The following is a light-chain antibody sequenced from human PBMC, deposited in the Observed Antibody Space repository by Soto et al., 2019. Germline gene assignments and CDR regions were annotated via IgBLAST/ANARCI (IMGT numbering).Light chain of an antibody. CDR3: QQYERSPET. V-gene: IGKV3-20*01. CDR1: QSLGNSY. J-gene: IGKJ1*01. Sequence: EIVLTQSPDTLSLSPGERATLSCRASQSLGNSYLAWYQQKPGQAPRLLIYGASGRATGIPHRFTGSGSGTDVTLTISRLEPEDFAIYYCQQYERSPETFGQGTKVDI. CDR2: GAS.